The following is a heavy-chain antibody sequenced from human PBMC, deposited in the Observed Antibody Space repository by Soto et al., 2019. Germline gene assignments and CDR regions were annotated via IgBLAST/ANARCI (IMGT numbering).Heavy chain of an antibody. CDR1: GDSIGTTHSY. V-gene: IGHV4-39*01. CDR3: ARHEGNGNVWPLDY. Sequence: PSETLSLTCTVSGDSIGTTHSYWAWIRQSPGKGLEWIGNIHYSGSTYYMPSLRSRVPLSVDTSKNQFSLRLTSVTAEDTAVYYCARHEGNGNVWPLDYWGQGILVTVSS. J-gene: IGHJ4*02. D-gene: IGHD2-8*01. CDR2: IHYSGST.